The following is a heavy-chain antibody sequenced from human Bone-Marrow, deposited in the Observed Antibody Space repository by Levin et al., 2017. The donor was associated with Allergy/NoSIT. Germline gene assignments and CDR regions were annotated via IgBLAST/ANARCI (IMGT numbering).Heavy chain of an antibody. V-gene: IGHV3-23*01. D-gene: IGHD6-6*01. Sequence: ETLSLTCAASGFTFSSYAMSWVRQAPGKGLEWVSGIRGSGVGTYYADSVKGRFTISRDNSKNTLYLQMKSLRDEDTAVYYCAKDISSSWSTGDLDYWGQGTQVTVSS. CDR2: IRGSGVGT. CDR3: AKDISSSWSTGDLDY. J-gene: IGHJ4*02. CDR1: GFTFSSYA.